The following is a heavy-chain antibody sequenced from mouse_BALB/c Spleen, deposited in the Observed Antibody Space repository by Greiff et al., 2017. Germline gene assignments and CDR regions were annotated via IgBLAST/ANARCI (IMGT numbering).Heavy chain of an antibody. CDR1: GYTFTDYY. CDR3: ARDGGYAMDY. Sequence: VQLQQSGPELVKPGASVKMSCKASGYTFTDYYMDWVKQSHGESFEWIGRVNPYNGGTSYNQKFKGKATLTVDKSSSTAYMELNSLTSEDSAVYYCARDGGYAMDYWGQGTSVTVSS. V-gene: IGHV1-19*01. J-gene: IGHJ4*01. CDR2: VNPYNGGT.